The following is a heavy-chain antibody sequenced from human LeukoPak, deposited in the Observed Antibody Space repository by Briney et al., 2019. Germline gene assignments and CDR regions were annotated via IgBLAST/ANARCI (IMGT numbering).Heavy chain of an antibody. D-gene: IGHD5-18*01. CDR2: ISGSGGST. V-gene: IGHV3-23*01. CDR1: GFTFSSYA. Sequence: GGSLRLSCAASGFTFSSYAMSWVRQAPGKGLEWVSAISGSGGSTYYADSVKGRFTISRDNSKNALYLQMNSLGAEDTAVYYCAKDPVSDIDTAMVTCYWGQGTLVTVSS. J-gene: IGHJ4*02. CDR3: AKDPVSDIDTAMVTCY.